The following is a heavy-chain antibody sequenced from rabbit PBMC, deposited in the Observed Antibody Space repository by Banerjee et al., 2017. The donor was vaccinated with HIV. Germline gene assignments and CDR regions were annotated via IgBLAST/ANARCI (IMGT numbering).Heavy chain of an antibody. CDR3: ARGWWLDNLHL. V-gene: IGHV1S40*01. J-gene: IGHJ4*01. D-gene: IGHD4-1*01. CDR2: IYAGDGTT. CDR1: GFSFSSSDY. Sequence: QSLEESGGDLVKPGASLTLTCKASGFSFSSSDYMCWVRQAPGKRPEWIACIYAGDGTTYYASWAKGRFTISKTSSTTVTLQMTSLTAADTATYFCARGWWLDNLHLWGPGTLVTVS.